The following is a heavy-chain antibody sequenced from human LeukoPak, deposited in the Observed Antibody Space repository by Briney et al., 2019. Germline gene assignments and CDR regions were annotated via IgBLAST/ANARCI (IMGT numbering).Heavy chain of an antibody. V-gene: IGHV4-38-2*02. Sequence: SETLSLTCTVSGYSISSGYYWGWIRQPPGKGLEWIGSIYHSGRTFYNPSLKSRVTISVDTSKNQFSLKLSSVTAADTAVYYCARGLYSSSWYYFDYWGQGTLVTVSS. CDR2: IYHSGRT. D-gene: IGHD6-13*01. CDR3: ARGLYSSSWYYFDY. J-gene: IGHJ4*02. CDR1: GYSISSGYY.